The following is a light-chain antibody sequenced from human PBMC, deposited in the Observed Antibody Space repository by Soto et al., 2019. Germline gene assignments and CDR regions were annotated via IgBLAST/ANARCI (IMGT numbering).Light chain of an antibody. CDR2: DAS. Sequence: EIVMTQSPSTLSVSPGERATLSCRASQSVDSNLAWYQQKPGKAPRLLIYDASTSATGIPARFSGSGSGTAFTPLISSSQSQDVTAYYCQQYSNRHLTWTFGQGTKVEIK. CDR1: QSVDSN. CDR3: QQYSNRHLTWT. V-gene: IGKV3-15*01. J-gene: IGKJ1*01.